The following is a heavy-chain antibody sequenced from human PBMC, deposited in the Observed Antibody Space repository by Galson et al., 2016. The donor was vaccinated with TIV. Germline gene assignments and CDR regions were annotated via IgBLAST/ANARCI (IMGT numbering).Heavy chain of an antibody. J-gene: IGHJ4*02. Sequence: SLRLSCAASGFIFSDDHMDWVRQAPGKGLEWVGRIRNKDNGHSTEYAASVQGRFTISRDDSKNSMYLQLNSLTTEDTAVYYCTTLNCGSGRYYSGDHWGQGTLLTVSS. V-gene: IGHV3-72*01. CDR1: GFIFSDDH. D-gene: IGHD1-26*01. CDR3: TTLNCGSGRYYSGDH. CDR2: IRNKDNGHST.